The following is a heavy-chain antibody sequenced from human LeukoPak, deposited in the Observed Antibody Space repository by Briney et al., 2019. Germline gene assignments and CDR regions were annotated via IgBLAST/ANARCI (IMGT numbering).Heavy chain of an antibody. CDR2: IIPILGIA. V-gene: IGHV1-69*04. D-gene: IGHD1-26*01. Sequence: SVKVSCKASGGTFSSYAISWVRQAPGQGLEWMGRIIPILGIANYAQKFRGRVTITADKSTSTAYMELSSLRSEDTAVYYCASGIVGATKGKDYWGQGTLVTVSS. CDR3: ASGIVGATKGKDY. CDR1: GGTFSSYA. J-gene: IGHJ4*02.